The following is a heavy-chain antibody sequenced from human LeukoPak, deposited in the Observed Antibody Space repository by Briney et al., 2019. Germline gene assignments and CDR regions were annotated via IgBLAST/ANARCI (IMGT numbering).Heavy chain of an antibody. CDR1: GFTFSNYW. V-gene: IGHV3-7*01. Sequence: GGSLRLSCAASGFTFSNYWMTWVRQAPGKGLEWVANINQDGSKEYYMDSVKARFTISRDNAKNSLSLQMNSLRAEDTAVYYCVRDGGVSGYDLLDYWGQGTLVPVSS. J-gene: IGHJ4*02. D-gene: IGHD5-12*01. CDR3: VRDGGVSGYDLLDY. CDR2: INQDGSKE.